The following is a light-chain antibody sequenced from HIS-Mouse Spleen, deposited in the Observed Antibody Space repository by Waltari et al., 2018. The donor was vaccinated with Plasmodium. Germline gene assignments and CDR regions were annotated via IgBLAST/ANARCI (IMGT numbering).Light chain of an antibody. J-gene: IGLJ2*01. Sequence: QSALTQPPSASGSPGQSVTISCTGTSSDVGGYNYVSWYQQHPGKAPKPMIYEVSKRPSGVPDRFSGSKFGNTASLTVSGLQAEDEADYYCSSYAGSNNLVFGGGTKLTVL. CDR3: SSYAGSNNLV. V-gene: IGLV2-8*01. CDR2: EVS. CDR1: SSDVGGYNY.